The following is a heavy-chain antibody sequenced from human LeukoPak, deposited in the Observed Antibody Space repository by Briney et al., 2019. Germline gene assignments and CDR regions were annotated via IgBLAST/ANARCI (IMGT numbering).Heavy chain of an antibody. CDR1: GYTFTSYG. CDR2: ISAYNGNT. J-gene: IGHJ6*02. V-gene: IGHV1-18*01. Sequence: RASVTVSCKASGYTFTSYGISWVRQAPGQGLEWMGWISAYNGNTNYAQKLQGRVTMTTDTSTSTAYMELRSLRSDDTAVYYCAREVVVPAAFFYGMDVWGQGTTVTVSS. D-gene: IGHD2-2*01. CDR3: AREVVVPAAFFYGMDV.